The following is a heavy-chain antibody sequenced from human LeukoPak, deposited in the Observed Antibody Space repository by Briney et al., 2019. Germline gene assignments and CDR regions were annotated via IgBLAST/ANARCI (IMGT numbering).Heavy chain of an antibody. Sequence: PSETLSLTCTVSGGSISSYYWSWIRQPPGKGLEWIGYIYYSGSTNYNPSLKSRVTISVDTSKNQFSLRLSSVTAADTAVYYCARAPVERAGGYSYGTFWVGFDPWGQGTLVTVSS. D-gene: IGHD5-18*01. CDR1: GGSISSYY. CDR3: ARAPVERAGGYSYGTFWVGFDP. J-gene: IGHJ5*02. CDR2: IYYSGST. V-gene: IGHV4-59*01.